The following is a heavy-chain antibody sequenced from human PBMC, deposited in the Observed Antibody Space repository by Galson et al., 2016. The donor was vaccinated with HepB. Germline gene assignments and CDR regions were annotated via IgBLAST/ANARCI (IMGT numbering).Heavy chain of an antibody. D-gene: IGHD2-8*02. V-gene: IGHV2-5*02. CDR2: ICWDGDK. CDR3: AHWPFCIGALGYIGSGFEL. CDR1: GFSLTTNGVA. J-gene: IGHJ3*01. Sequence: PALVKPTQTLTLTCTVSGFSLTTNGVAVGWIRQPPGKDLEWLALICWDGDKRYSPSLNSRLTITKDTSKNQVVLKMTKMDPMDTGTYFCAHWPFCIGALGYIGSGFELWDQGTTVTVSS.